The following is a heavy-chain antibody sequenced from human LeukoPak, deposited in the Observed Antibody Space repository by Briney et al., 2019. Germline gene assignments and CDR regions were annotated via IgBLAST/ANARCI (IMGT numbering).Heavy chain of an antibody. CDR1: GGSFSGYY. Sequence: SETLSLTCAVYGGSFSGYYWSWIREPPGKGLEWIGEINHSGSTNYNPSLKSRVTISVDTSKNQFSLKLSSVTAADTAVYYCARGTTTTVTYYFDYWGQGTLVTVSS. V-gene: IGHV4-34*01. J-gene: IGHJ4*02. CDR2: INHSGST. D-gene: IGHD4-17*01. CDR3: ARGTTTTVTYYFDY.